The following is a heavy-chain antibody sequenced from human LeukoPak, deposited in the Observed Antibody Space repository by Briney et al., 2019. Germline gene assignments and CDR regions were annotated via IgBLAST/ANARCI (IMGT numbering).Heavy chain of an antibody. CDR2: INPNSGGT. V-gene: IGHV1-2*02. J-gene: IGHJ3*02. D-gene: IGHD3-10*01. Sequence: SVKVSCKASGYTFTGYYMHWVRQAPGQGLEWMGWINPNSGGTNYAQKFQGRVTMTRDTSISTAYMELSRLRSDDTAVYYCARVIMGPWDAFDIWGQGTMVTVSS. CDR3: ARVIMGPWDAFDI. CDR1: GYTFTGYY.